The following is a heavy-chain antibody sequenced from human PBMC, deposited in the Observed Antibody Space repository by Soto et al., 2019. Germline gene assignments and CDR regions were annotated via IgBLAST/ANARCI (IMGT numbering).Heavy chain of an antibody. J-gene: IGHJ4*02. D-gene: IGHD6-13*01. Sequence: GSLRLSCAASGFTFSSYSMNWVRQAPGKGLEWVSYISSSSSTIYYADSVKGRFTIPRDNAKNSLYLQMNSLRDEDTAVYYCARDPVLSSIAAAGTYFDYWGQGTLVTVSS. CDR2: ISSSSSTI. CDR3: ARDPVLSSIAAAGTYFDY. V-gene: IGHV3-48*02. CDR1: GFTFSSYS.